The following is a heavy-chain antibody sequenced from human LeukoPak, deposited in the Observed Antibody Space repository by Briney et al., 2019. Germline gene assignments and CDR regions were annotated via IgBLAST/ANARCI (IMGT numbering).Heavy chain of an antibody. V-gene: IGHV3-15*01. D-gene: IGHD6-6*01. CDR1: GFTFSNAR. Sequence: PGGSLRLSCAASGFTFSNARMSWVRQAPGKGLEWVGRIKSKTDGGTTDYAAPVKGRFTISRDDSKNTLYLQMNSLKTEDTAVYYCTTEQLVLYYYYYYYMDVWGKGTTATVSS. CDR3: TTEQLVLYYYYYYYMDV. CDR2: IKSKTDGGTT. J-gene: IGHJ6*03.